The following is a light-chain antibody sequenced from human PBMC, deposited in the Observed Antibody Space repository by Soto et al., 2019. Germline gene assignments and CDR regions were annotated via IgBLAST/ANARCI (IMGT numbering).Light chain of an antibody. CDR3: QQYNSYPHT. V-gene: IGKV1-16*01. CDR1: QGIRDG. CDR2: AAS. Sequence: DIQMTQSPSSLSASVGDRVTISCRASQGIRDGLAWFQQKPGKAPKSLISAASSLQSGVPSRFSGSGSGTDFTLTINSLHPEDLATYYCQQYNSYPHTFGQGTKLEIK. J-gene: IGKJ2*01.